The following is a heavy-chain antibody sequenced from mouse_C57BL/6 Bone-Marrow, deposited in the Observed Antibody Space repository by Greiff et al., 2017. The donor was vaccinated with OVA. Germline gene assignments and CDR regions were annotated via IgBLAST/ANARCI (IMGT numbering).Heavy chain of an antibody. D-gene: IGHD1-1*01. CDR2: IRNKANGYTT. J-gene: IGHJ1*03. Sequence: EVQVVESGGGLVQPGGSLSLSCAASGFTFTDYYMSWVRQPPGKALEWLGFIRNKANGYTTEYSASVKGRFTISRDNSQSILYLQMNALRAEDSATYYCARFPHYYGSSYVYFDVWGTGTTVTVSS. CDR3: ARFPHYYGSSYVYFDV. V-gene: IGHV7-3*01. CDR1: GFTFTDYY.